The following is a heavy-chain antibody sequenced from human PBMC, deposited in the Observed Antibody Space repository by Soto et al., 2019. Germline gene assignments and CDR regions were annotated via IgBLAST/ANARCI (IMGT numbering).Heavy chain of an antibody. CDR2: IYYSGST. CDR3: ARGVAIFGVDKFDY. CDR1: GGSISSGGYY. Sequence: SETLSLTCTVSGGSISSGGYYWSWIRQHPGKGLEWIGYIYYSGSTYYNPSLKSRVTISVDTSKNQFSLKLSSVTAADTAVYYCARGVAIFGVDKFDYWGQGTLVPVSS. V-gene: IGHV4-31*03. J-gene: IGHJ4*02. D-gene: IGHD3-3*01.